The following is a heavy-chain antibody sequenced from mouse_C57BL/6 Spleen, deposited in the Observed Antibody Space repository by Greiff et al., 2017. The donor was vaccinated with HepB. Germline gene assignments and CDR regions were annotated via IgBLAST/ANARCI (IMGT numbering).Heavy chain of an antibody. CDR2: ISDGGSYT. D-gene: IGHD3-2*02. Sequence: EVQLMESGGGLVKPGGSLKLSCAASGFTFSSYAMSWVRQTPEKRLEWVATISDGGSYTYYPANVKGRFTISRDNAKNNLYLLMSHLKSEDTAMYCCARKYSSGYAWFAYWGQGTLVTVSA. CDR3: ARKYSSGYAWFAY. J-gene: IGHJ3*01. CDR1: GFTFSSYA. V-gene: IGHV5-4*01.